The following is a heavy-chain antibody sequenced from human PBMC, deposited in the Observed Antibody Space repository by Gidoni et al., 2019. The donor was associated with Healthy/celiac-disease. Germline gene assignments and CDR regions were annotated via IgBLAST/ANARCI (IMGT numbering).Heavy chain of an antibody. CDR1: GGSISSYY. CDR3: ARERYYDFWSDHYTYFDY. J-gene: IGHJ4*02. V-gene: IGHV4-59*01. D-gene: IGHD3-3*01. Sequence: QVQLQESGPGLVKPSETLSLTCTVSGGSISSYYWSWIRQPPGKGLEWIGYIYYSGSTNYNPSLKSRVTISVDTSKNQFSLKLSSVTAADTAVYYCARERYYDFWSDHYTYFDYWGQGTLVTVSS. CDR2: IYYSGST.